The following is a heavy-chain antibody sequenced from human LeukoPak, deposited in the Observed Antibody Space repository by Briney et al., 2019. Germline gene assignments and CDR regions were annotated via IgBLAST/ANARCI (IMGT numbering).Heavy chain of an antibody. CDR1: GYSFTSYW. CDR3: ARLPRRWELLGNWFDP. Sequence: GESLKISCKGSGYSFTSYWIGWVRQMPGKGLEWMGIIYPGDSDTRYSPSFQGQVTISADKSISTAYLQWSSLKASDTAMYYCARLPRRWELLGNWFDPWGQGTLVTVSS. V-gene: IGHV5-51*01. D-gene: IGHD1-26*01. J-gene: IGHJ5*02. CDR2: IYPGDSDT.